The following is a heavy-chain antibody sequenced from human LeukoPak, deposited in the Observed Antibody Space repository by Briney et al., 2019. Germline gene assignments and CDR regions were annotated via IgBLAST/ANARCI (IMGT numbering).Heavy chain of an antibody. CDR1: GFTFSSYA. D-gene: IGHD3-10*01. CDR3: ATSITMVRGVIRKGIDY. J-gene: IGHJ4*02. CDR2: ISYDGSNK. Sequence: GGSLRLSCAASGFTFSSYAMHWVRQAPGKGLEWVAVISYDGSNKYYADSVKGRFTISRDNSKNTLYLQMNSLRAEDTAVYYCATSITMVRGVIRKGIDYWGQGTLVTVSS. V-gene: IGHV3-30-3*01.